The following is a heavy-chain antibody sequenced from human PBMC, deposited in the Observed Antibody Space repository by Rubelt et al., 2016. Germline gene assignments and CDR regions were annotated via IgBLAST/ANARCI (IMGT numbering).Heavy chain of an antibody. CDR2: ISYDGSNK. CDR3: ARENVGWVDV. J-gene: IGHJ6*02. D-gene: IGHD1-1*01. Sequence: AASGFTFSSYSMHWVRQAPGKGLEWVAVISYDGSNKYYADSVKGRFTISRDNPKNTLYLQMNSLRAEDTAVYYCARENVGWVDVWGQGTTVTVSS. V-gene: IGHV3-30*03. CDR1: GFTFSSYS.